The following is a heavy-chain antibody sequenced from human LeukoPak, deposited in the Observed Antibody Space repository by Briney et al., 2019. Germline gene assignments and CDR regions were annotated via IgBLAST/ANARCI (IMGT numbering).Heavy chain of an antibody. CDR1: GFTFSSYS. Sequence: PGGSLRLSCAASGFTFSSYSMNWVRQAPGKGLEWVSSISSSSSYIYYADSVKGRFTISRDNPKNTLYLQMNSLRAEDTAVYYCAKDLGYYDSSGAFDIWGQGTMVTVSS. J-gene: IGHJ3*02. CDR3: AKDLGYYDSSGAFDI. D-gene: IGHD3-22*01. CDR2: ISSSSSYI. V-gene: IGHV3-21*01.